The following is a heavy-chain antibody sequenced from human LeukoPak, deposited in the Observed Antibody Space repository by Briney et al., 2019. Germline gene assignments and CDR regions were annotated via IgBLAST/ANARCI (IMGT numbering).Heavy chain of an antibody. Sequence: SVKVSCKASGGTFSSYAISWVRQAPGQGLEWMGGIIPIFGTANYAQKFQGRVTITADESTSTAYMELSSLRSEDTAVYYCARDRNDHSSWYGYFDYWGQGTLVTVSS. J-gene: IGHJ4*02. V-gene: IGHV1-69*13. CDR2: IIPIFGTA. D-gene: IGHD6-13*01. CDR3: ARDRNDHSSWYGYFDY. CDR1: GGTFSSYA.